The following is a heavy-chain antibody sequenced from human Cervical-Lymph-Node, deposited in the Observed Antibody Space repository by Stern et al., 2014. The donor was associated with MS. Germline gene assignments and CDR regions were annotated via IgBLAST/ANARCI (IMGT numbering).Heavy chain of an antibody. CDR3: ARVRIPYSPPSDYFDY. V-gene: IGHV3-30*04. J-gene: IGHJ4*02. CDR1: GFAFSSHV. D-gene: IGHD5-12*01. Sequence: VQLVESGGDMVQPGESLWLSCAASGFAFSSHVLHWVRQAPGKGLEWVAQISYDGINKHYADSVMGRFSISRDLSKNTLYLQMNSLRAEDTAVYYCARVRIPYSPPSDYFDYWGPGTLVTVSS. CDR2: ISYDGINK.